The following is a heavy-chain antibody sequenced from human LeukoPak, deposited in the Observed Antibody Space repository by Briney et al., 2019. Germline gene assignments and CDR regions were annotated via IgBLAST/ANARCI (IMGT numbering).Heavy chain of an antibody. D-gene: IGHD5-12*01. CDR3: TRIAGVASIPDTFDI. CDR2: IYPRDSDT. CDR1: GSSFTNYW. J-gene: IGHJ3*02. V-gene: IGHV5-51*01. Sequence: GEPLKSSCQGSGSSFTNYWIGWVRQLPGKGLEWMGIIYPRDSDTRYSPSFQGQGTIPADKSISTAYLQWSSLKASDTAMYYCTRIAGVASIPDTFDIWGQGTMVTDSS.